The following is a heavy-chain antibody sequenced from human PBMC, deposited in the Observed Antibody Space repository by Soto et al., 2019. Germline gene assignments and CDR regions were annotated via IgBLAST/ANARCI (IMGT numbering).Heavy chain of an antibody. J-gene: IGHJ4*02. V-gene: IGHV2-5*02. D-gene: IGHD3-22*01. CDR1: GFSFNRSGMS. Sequence: QITLKESGPPLVKPTQTLTLTCTFSGFSFNRSGMSVGWIRQPPGKGLEWLALIYWDGDKRYSPSLKTRLAISKDASRSQVVLTMTDLDPVDTATYYCAPSQADSRDYYRQFAFWGQGTRVTVSS. CDR2: IYWDGDK. CDR3: APSQADSRDYYRQFAF.